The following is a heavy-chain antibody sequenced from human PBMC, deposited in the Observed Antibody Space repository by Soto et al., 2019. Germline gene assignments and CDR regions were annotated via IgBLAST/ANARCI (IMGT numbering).Heavy chain of an antibody. CDR2: FDPEDGET. CDR3: AHIAAAPPHQPDY. J-gene: IGHJ4*02. CDR1: GYTLTELS. V-gene: IGHV1-24*01. Sequence: ASVKVSCKVSGYTLTELSMHWVRQAPGKGLEWMGGFDPEDGETIYAQKFQGRVTMTEDTSTDTAYMELSSLRSEDTAVYYCAHIAAAPPHQPDYWGQGTLGTVS. D-gene: IGHD6-13*01.